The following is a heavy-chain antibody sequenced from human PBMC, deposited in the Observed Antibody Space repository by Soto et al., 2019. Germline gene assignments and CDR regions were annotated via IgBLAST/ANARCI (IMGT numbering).Heavy chain of an antibody. CDR2: FYNSGTT. V-gene: IGHV4-59*01. D-gene: IGHD2-8*01. CDR3: ARDPGYCTKGVCPILVF. CDR1: GDSIKNYF. J-gene: IGHJ4*02. Sequence: PSEKLILTCTVSGDSIKNYFWRWFRQTPGKGMEWIGHFYNSGTTKYSPDIKSRVTISIDQSKNQFSLRLNSVTAADTAVEGWARDPGYCTKGVCPILVFWCQG.